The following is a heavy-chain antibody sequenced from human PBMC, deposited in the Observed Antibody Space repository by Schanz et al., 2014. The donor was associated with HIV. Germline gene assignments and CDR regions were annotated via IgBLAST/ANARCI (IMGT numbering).Heavy chain of an antibody. CDR1: GFTFNVYG. V-gene: IGHV3-30*03. CDR2: ISPDGDTQ. Sequence: QVQLVESGGGVVQPGRSLRLSCTATGFTFNVYGMHWVRQAPGKGLEWVARISPDGDTQHYADSLKGRFTISRDNAKNSLSLQVNSLRADDTAVYYCARGLGASIRDYWGQGTLVTVSS. CDR3: ARGLGASIRDY. D-gene: IGHD1-26*01. J-gene: IGHJ4*02.